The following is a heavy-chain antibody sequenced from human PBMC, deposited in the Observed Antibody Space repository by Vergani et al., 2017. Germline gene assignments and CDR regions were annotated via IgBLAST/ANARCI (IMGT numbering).Heavy chain of an antibody. J-gene: IGHJ4*02. CDR1: GYTFTGYY. V-gene: IGHV1-2*02. CDR3: ARTYCGGDCYSNFDY. D-gene: IGHD2-21*02. CDR2: INPNSGGT. Sequence: QVQLVQSGAEVKKPGASVKVSCKASGYTFTGYYMHWVRQAPGQGLEWMGWINPNSGGTNYAQKFQGRVTMTRDTSISTAYMELSSLRSEDTAVYYCARTYCGGDCYSNFDYWGQGTLVTVSS.